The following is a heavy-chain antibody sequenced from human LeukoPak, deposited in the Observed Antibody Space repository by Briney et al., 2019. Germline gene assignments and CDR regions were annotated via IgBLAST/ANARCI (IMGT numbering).Heavy chain of an antibody. CDR1: GDSVSSNSAA. D-gene: IGHD6-13*01. J-gene: IGHJ4*02. CDR3: ARDLEILWQQLVPHFDY. Sequence: SQTLSLTCAISGDSVSSNSAAWNWIRQSPSRGLEWLGRTYYRSKWYNDYAVSVRSRITINPDTSKNQFSLQLNSVTPEDTAVYYCARDLEILWQQLVPHFDYWGQGTLVTVSS. CDR2: TYYRSKWYN. V-gene: IGHV6-1*01.